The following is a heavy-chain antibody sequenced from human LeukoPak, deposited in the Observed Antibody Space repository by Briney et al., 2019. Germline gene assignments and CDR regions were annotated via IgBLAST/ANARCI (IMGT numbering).Heavy chain of an antibody. CDR1: GGSFSGYY. V-gene: IGHV4-34*01. D-gene: IGHD6-13*01. Sequence: SETLSLTCAVYGGSFSGYYWSWIRQPPGKGLEWIGEINHSGSTNYNPSLKSRVTISVDTSKNQFSLKPSSMTAADTAVYYCARERAHSSSSPFDYWGQGTLVTVSS. J-gene: IGHJ4*02. CDR2: INHSGST. CDR3: ARERAHSSSSPFDY.